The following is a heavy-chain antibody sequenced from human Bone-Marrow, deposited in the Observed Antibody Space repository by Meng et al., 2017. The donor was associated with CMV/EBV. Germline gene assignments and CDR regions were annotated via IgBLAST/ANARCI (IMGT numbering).Heavy chain of an antibody. J-gene: IGHJ6*02. CDR2: ISYDGSNK. D-gene: IGHD5-24*01. V-gene: IGHV3-30*19. CDR1: GFTFSSYG. Sequence: GESLKISCAASGFTFSSYGMHWVRQAPGKGLEWVAVISYDGSNKYYADSVKGRFTISRDNSKNTLYLQMNSLRAEDTAVYYCARDRDGEMATIRDYYGMDVWGQGTTVTVSS. CDR3: ARDRDGEMATIRDYYGMDV.